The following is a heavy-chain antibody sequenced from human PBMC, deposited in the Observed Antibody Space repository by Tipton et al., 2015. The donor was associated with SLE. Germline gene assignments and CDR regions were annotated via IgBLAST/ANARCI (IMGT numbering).Heavy chain of an antibody. CDR1: GGSISSHY. V-gene: IGHV4-59*11. Sequence: TLSVTCTVSGGSISSHYWSWIRQPPGKGLEWIGYIYYSGSTNYNPSLKSRVTISVDTSKNRFSLKLSSVTAADTAVYYCARPNPNRGKDAFDIWGQGTMVTVSS. D-gene: IGHD1-26*01. CDR2: IYYSGST. CDR3: ARPNPNRGKDAFDI. J-gene: IGHJ3*02.